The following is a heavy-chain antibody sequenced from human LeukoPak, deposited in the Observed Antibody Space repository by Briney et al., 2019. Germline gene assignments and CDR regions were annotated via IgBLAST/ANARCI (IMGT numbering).Heavy chain of an antibody. Sequence: SETLSLTCIVSGGSISSTVSYWGWVRQPPGKGLEWIGSIRYSGSTYYIPSLKSRITISLDMSKNQYSLKLTSVTAADTAVYYCARDVGFFDIDYWGQGILVTVSS. J-gene: IGHJ4*02. V-gene: IGHV4-39*07. CDR1: GGSISSTVSY. D-gene: IGHD3-9*01. CDR3: ARDVGFFDIDY. CDR2: IRYSGST.